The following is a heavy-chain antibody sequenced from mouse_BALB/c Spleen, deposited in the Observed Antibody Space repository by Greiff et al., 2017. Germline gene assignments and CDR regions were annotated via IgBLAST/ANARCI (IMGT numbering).Heavy chain of an antibody. J-gene: IGHJ4*01. V-gene: IGHV2-9*02. CDR3: ARDRYDDAMDY. Sequence: VHLVESGPGLVAPSQSLSITCTVSGFSLTSYGVHWVRQPPGKGLEWLGVIWAGGSTNYNSALMSRLSISKDNSKSQVFLKMNSLQTDDTAMYYCARDRYDDAMDYWGQGTSVTVSS. CDR1: GFSLTSYG. CDR2: IWAGGST. D-gene: IGHD2-14*01.